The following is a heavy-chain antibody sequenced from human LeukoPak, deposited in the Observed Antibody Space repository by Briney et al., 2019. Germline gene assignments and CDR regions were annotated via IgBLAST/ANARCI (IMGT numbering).Heavy chain of an antibody. CDR1: GFTFSSYA. J-gene: IGHJ4*02. Sequence: GGSLRLSCAASGFTFSSYAMSWVRQAPGKGLEWVSAISGSGGSTYYADSVKGRFTISRDNSKNSLYLQMNSLRAEDTAVYYCAREGSGYSYGKFDYWGQGTLVTASS. CDR3: AREGSGYSYGKFDY. V-gene: IGHV3-23*01. D-gene: IGHD5-18*01. CDR2: ISGSGGST.